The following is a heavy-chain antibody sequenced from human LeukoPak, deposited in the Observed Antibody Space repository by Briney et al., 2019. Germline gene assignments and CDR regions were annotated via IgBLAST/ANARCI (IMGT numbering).Heavy chain of an antibody. CDR3: ARRALYYGSGFDP. D-gene: IGHD3-10*01. CDR2: IYYSGST. CDR1: GGSISSSYW. J-gene: IGHJ5*02. Sequence: SGTLSLTCAVSGGSISSSYWWSWVRQPPGKGLEWIGYIYYSGSTNYNPSLKSRVTISVDTSKNQFSLKLSSVTAADTAVYYCARRALYYGSGFDPWGQGTLVTVSS. V-gene: IGHV4-4*02.